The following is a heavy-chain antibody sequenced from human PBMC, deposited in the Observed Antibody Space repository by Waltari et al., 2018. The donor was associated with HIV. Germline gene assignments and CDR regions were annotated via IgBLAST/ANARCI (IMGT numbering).Heavy chain of an antibody. CDR2: IKEDGSEI. V-gene: IGHV3-7*01. CDR3: ARRQQLTD. J-gene: IGHJ4*02. Sequence: EVRLVESGGGLVQPGGSLRLSCAASGFTFSSSWMTWVRQAPGKGLRWVANIKEDGSEIHYVDSVKGRFTISRDNAKNSLYLQMNSLRAEDTAVYYCARRQQLTDWGQGTLVTVSS. D-gene: IGHD6-13*01. CDR1: GFTFSSSW.